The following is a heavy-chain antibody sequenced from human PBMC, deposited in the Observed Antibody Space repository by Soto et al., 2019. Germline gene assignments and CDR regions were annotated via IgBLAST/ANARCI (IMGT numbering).Heavy chain of an antibody. Sequence: EVRLLESGGGLVQPGGSLRLSCAASGFTFSSYAMRWVRQAPVKGLEWVSAISGSGGSTYYADSVKGRFTISRDNSKNTLYLQMNSLRVEDTAVYYCARRGSGSDYGYWGQGTVVTVSS. V-gene: IGHV3-23*01. CDR1: GFTFSSYA. CDR3: ARRGSGSDYGY. J-gene: IGHJ4*02. D-gene: IGHD1-26*01. CDR2: ISGSGGST.